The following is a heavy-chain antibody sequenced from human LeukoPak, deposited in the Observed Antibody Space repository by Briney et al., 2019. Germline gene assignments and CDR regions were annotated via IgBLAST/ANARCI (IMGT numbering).Heavy chain of an antibody. J-gene: IGHJ4*02. D-gene: IGHD2-15*01. Sequence: GGSLRLSCAASGFTFDDYAMHWVRQAPGKGLEWVSGISWNSGSIGYADSVKGRFTISRDNARNSLYLQMNSLRAEDTAVYYCARDEVVAASPFDYWGQGTLVTVSS. CDR1: GFTFDDYA. CDR2: ISWNSGSI. V-gene: IGHV3-9*01. CDR3: ARDEVVAASPFDY.